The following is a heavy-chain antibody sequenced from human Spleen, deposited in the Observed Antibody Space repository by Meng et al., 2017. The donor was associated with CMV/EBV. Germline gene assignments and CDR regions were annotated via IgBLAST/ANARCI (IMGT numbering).Heavy chain of an antibody. CDR3: ARATSMKGFDY. V-gene: IGHV4-4*07. CDR2: IYTSGST. CDR1: GVSNHSYY. Sequence: QAQVRGSGPGLATPSQTLSLSCTGAGVSNHSYYWSWNRQPAGKGLEWIGRIYTSGSTNYNPSLKGRVTMSVDTSKNQFSLKLSSVTAADTAVYYCARATSMKGFDYWGQGTLVTVSS. D-gene: IGHD2/OR15-2a*01. J-gene: IGHJ4*02.